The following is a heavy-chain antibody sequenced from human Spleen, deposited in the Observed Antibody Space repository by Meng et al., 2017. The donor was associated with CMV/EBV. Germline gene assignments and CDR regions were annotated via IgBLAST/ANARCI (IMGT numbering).Heavy chain of an antibody. CDR3: ARGPPYGSGSYSRYDY. V-gene: IGHV4-34*01. CDR1: GGSFSGYY. D-gene: IGHD3-10*01. J-gene: IGHJ4*02. Sequence: VYGGSFSGYYWSWIRQPPGKGLEWIGEINHSGSTNYNPSLKSRVTISVDTSKNQFSLKLSSVTAADTAVYYCARGPPYGSGSYSRYDYWGQGTLVTVSS. CDR2: INHSGST.